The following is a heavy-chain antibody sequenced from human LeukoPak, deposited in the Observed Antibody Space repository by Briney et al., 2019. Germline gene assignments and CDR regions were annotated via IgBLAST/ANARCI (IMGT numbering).Heavy chain of an antibody. CDR1: GGSISSGGYY. CDR2: IYHSGST. Sequence: SETLSLTCTVSGGSISSGGYYWSWIRQPPGKGLEWIGYIYHSGSTYYNPSLKSRVTISVDRSKNQFSLKLSSVTAADTAVYYCARDLYCSSTSCVDYWGLGTLVTVSS. D-gene: IGHD2-2*01. J-gene: IGHJ4*02. V-gene: IGHV4-30-2*01. CDR3: ARDLYCSSTSCVDY.